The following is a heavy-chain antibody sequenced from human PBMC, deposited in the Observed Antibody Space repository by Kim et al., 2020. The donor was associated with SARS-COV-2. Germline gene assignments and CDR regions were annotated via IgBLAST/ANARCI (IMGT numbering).Heavy chain of an antibody. CDR1: GGSISSVGYY. D-gene: IGHD3-10*01. J-gene: IGHJ4*02. Sequence: SETLSLTCTVSGGSISSVGYYWSWIRQHPEKGLEWIGYIHYSRSTYYNPSLESRVTISVDTSKNQFSLKLSSVTAADTAVYYCARVPTGSYGGYFDYWGQGTLVTVSS. CDR3: ARVPTGSYGGYFDY. V-gene: IGHV4-31*03. CDR2: IHYSRST.